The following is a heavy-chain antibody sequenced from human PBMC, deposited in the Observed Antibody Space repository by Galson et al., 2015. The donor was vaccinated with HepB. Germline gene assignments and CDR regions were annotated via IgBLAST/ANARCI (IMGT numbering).Heavy chain of an antibody. J-gene: IGHJ4*02. V-gene: IGHV4-39*01. Sequence: SETLSLTCTVSGGSISSRSYYWGWIRQPPGEGLEWIGSIYYSGSTYYNPSLKSRVTISVDTSKNQFSLKLSSVTATETAVFYCARLGYGVAAAGTFDYWGQGTLVTVSS. CDR3: ARLGYGVAAAGTFDY. D-gene: IGHD6-13*01. CDR2: IYYSGST. CDR1: GGSISSRSYY.